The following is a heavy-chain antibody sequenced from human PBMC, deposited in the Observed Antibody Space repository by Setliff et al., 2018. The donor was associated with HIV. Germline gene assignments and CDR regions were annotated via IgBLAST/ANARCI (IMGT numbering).Heavy chain of an antibody. V-gene: IGHV3-23*01. Sequence: LRLSCAASGFTFRNYAMTWVRQAPGKGLEWVSTISPSSGGTNYADSVKGRFTISRDNSKNILYLQMNSLRVEDSAVYYCAKTVALLRAARLDLDYWSQGTLVTVSS. J-gene: IGHJ4*02. D-gene: IGHD6-13*01. CDR2: ISPSSGGT. CDR3: AKTVALLRAARLDLDY. CDR1: GFTFRNYA.